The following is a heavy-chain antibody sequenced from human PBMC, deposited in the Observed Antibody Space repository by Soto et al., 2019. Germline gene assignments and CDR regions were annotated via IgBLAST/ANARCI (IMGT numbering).Heavy chain of an antibody. CDR2: INYSGST. D-gene: IGHD6-19*01. CDR3: ARHSSGYYGSVDY. J-gene: IGHJ4*02. V-gene: IGHV4-34*01. Sequence: QVQLQQWGAGLLKPSETLSLTCAVNGGSFSAYYWSWIRQSPGKGLEWIGEINYSGSTNYNPSLKSRVTISVDTSKNQLSLKLTSVTVADTAVYYCARHSSGYYGSVDYWGQGTLVTVSS. CDR1: GGSFSAYY.